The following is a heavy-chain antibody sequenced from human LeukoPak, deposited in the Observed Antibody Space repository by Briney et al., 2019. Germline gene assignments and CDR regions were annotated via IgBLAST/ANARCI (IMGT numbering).Heavy chain of an antibody. CDR2: MKPDGRAI. CDR3: TRDMQGTRLYLVGSQND. CDR1: GFTFTSYW. J-gene: IGHJ4*02. D-gene: IGHD1-26*01. V-gene: IGHV3-7*01. Sequence: PGGSLRLSCAASGFTFTSYWMSWVRQAPGKGLEWVANMKPDGRAIYYVDSVKGRFTISRDNAKNSLYLQMNSLRAEDSALYYCTRDMQGTRLYLVGSQNDWGQGALVTVSS.